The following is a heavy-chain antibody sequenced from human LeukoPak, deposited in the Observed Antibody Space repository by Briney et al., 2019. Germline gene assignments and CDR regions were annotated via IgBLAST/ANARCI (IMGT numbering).Heavy chain of an antibody. CDR2: MNPNSGNT. Sequence: ASVKVSCKASGYTFTSYDINWARQAPGQGLEWMGWMNPNSGNTGYAQKFQGRVTMTRNTSISTAYMELSSLRSEDTAVYYCARGTGLWLQFQNWGQGTLVTVSS. V-gene: IGHV1-8*01. CDR3: ARGTGLWLQFQN. D-gene: IGHD5-24*01. J-gene: IGHJ4*02. CDR1: GYTFTSYD.